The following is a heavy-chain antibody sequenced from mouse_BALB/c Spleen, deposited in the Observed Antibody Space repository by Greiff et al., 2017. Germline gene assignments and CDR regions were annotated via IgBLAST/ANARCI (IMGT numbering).Heavy chain of an antibody. CDR3: AREGGIYDGYYEGFAY. CDR2: IWGDGST. CDR1: GFSLTGYG. D-gene: IGHD2-3*01. Sequence: QVQLKQSGPGLVAPSQSLSITCTVSGFSLTGYGVNWVRQPPGKGLEWLGMIWGDGSTDYNSALKSRLSISKDNSKSQVFLKMNSLQTDDTARYYCAREGGIYDGYYEGFAYWGQGTLVTVSA. V-gene: IGHV2-6-7*01. J-gene: IGHJ3*01.